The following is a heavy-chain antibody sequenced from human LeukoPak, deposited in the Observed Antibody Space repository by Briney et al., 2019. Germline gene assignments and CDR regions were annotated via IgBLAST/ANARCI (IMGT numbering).Heavy chain of an antibody. CDR3: ARDLVTVTKGFDI. CDR2: ISYIGST. CDR1: ADSFSSHY. D-gene: IGHD4-17*01. Sequence: SETLSLTCAVSADSFSSHYWTWIRQSPGTGLEWIGYISYIGSTNYNPSLKSRVTISIDTSKNQFSLKLRSVTAADTAVYYCARDLVTVTKGFDIWGQGTMVSASS. J-gene: IGHJ3*02. V-gene: IGHV4-59*11.